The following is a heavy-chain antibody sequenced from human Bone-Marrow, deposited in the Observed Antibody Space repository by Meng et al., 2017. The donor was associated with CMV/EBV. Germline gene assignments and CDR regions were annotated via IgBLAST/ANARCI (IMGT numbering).Heavy chain of an antibody. CDR3: ARDRVVVPAAHGDYYYGMDV. J-gene: IGHJ6*02. V-gene: IGHV1-18*01. Sequence: ASVKVSCKASGYTFTSYDINWVRQATGQGLEWMGWISAYNGNTNYAQKLQGRVTMTTDTSTSTAYMELRSLRSDDTAVYYCARDRVVVPAAHGDYYYGMDVWGQGTTVTVSS. CDR2: ISAYNGNT. CDR1: GYTFTSYD. D-gene: IGHD2-2*01.